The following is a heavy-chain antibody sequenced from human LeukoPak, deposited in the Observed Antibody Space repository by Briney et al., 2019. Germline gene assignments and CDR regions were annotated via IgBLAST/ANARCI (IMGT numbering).Heavy chain of an antibody. CDR2: INMGGENT. J-gene: IGHJ3*02. CDR1: GFTFSSYA. V-gene: IGHV3-23*01. CDR3: AKLSGSFPLDI. Sequence: GGSLRLSCAASGFTFSSYAMSWVRQAPGKGLEWVSAINMGGENTYYADSVKGRFTISRDNSKNTLYLQMNSLRAEDTATYYCAKLSGSFPLDIWGQGTMVPVSS. D-gene: IGHD1-26*01.